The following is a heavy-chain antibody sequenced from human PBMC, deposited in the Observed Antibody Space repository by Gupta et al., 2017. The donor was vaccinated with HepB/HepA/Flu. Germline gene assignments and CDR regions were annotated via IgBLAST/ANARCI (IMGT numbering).Heavy chain of an antibody. V-gene: IGHV3-23*01. CDR3: AKGGTSVTDTLYF. CDR1: VFTFRMLA. J-gene: IGHJ4*02. Sequence: EVELLESGGGLVQPGVSLRLSCAVCVFTFRMLAMMWARQGPGKGLGWVSSMSGSGGTIYYADSVKGRFTIARDNSENTLFLKMNSLKAEDAAVYYCAKGGTSVTDTLYFWGQGTLVTVSS. D-gene: IGHD4-17*01. CDR2: MSGSGGTI.